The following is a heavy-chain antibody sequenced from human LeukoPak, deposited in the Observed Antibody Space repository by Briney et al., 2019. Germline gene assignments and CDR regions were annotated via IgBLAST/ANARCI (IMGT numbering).Heavy chain of an antibody. CDR1: GYTFTSYG. J-gene: IGHJ3*02. CDR3: ARDRIQLWVDDAFDI. V-gene: IGHV1-18*01. Sequence: ASVKVSCKASGYTFTSYGISWVRQAPGQGLEWMGWISAYNGNTNYAQKLQGRVTMTRDTPISTAYMELSRLRSDDTAVCYCARDRIQLWVDDAFDIWGQGTMVTVSS. CDR2: ISAYNGNT. D-gene: IGHD5-18*01.